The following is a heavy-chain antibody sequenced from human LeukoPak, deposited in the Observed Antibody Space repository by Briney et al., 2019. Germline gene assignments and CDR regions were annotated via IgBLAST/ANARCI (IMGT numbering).Heavy chain of an antibody. D-gene: IGHD6-13*01. Sequence: ASVKVSCKASGYTFTSYGISWVRQAPGQGLEWMGWISAYNGNTNYAQKLQGRVTMTTDTSTSTAYMELRSLRSDDTAVYYCARVSGGTYSSSWYWFDPWAREPWSPSPQ. J-gene: IGHJ5*02. CDR2: ISAYNGNT. V-gene: IGHV1-18*01. CDR3: ARVSGGTYSSSWYWFDP. CDR1: GYTFTSYG.